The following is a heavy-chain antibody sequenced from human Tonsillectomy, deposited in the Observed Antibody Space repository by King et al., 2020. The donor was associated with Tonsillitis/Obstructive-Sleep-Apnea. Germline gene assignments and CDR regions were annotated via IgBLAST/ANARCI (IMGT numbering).Heavy chain of an antibody. J-gene: IGHJ4*02. CDR1: GYTFSNYW. CDR3: ARQFCKSSRCHSVSSYDLSY. D-gene: IGHD2/OR15-2a*01. Sequence: QLVQSGAEVKKPGESLKLSCKGSGYTFSNYWIAWVRQMPGRGPEWMGIVNPGESDIKYSPSFQGQVTISADKSISTAYLQWSSLEASDTAMYFCARQFCKSSRCHSVSSYDLSYWGQGTLITVSS. V-gene: IGHV5-51*01. CDR2: VNPGESDI.